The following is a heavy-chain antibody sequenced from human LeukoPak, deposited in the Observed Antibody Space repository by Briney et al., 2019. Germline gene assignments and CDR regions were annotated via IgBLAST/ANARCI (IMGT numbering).Heavy chain of an antibody. J-gene: IGHJ5*02. Sequence: ASVRVSCKVSGYTLTELSMHWVRQAPGKGRGWMGGFDPEDGETIYAQKFQGRVTMTEDTSTDTAYMELSSLRSEDTAVYYCATTLGYCSSTSCHNWFDPWGQGTLVTVSS. CDR1: GYTLTELS. CDR3: ATTLGYCSSTSCHNWFDP. D-gene: IGHD2-2*01. V-gene: IGHV1-24*01. CDR2: FDPEDGET.